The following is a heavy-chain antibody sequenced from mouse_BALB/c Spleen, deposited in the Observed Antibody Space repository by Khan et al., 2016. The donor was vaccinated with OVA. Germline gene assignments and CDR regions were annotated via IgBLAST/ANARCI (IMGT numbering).Heavy chain of an antibody. Sequence: QVQLQQSGTELARPGASVKLSCKASGYTFTDYNINWVKQRTGQGLAWIGEIYPGSNNTYYNEKFKGKATLTADKSSSTAYMQLSSLTSEDSAVYFCAREGGAWFPYGGQGTLVTVSA. CDR3: AREGGAWFPY. V-gene: IGHV1-77*01. J-gene: IGHJ3*01. CDR1: GYTFTDYN. CDR2: IYPGSNNT.